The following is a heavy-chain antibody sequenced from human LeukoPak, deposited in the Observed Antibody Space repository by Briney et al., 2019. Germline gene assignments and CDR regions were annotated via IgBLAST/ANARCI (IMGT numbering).Heavy chain of an antibody. V-gene: IGHV3-64*01. CDR2: ISSDGSST. D-gene: IGHD5-12*01. CDR1: GFTFSSYA. Sequence: GGSLRLSCAASGFTFSSYAMHWVRQAPGKGLEYVSAISSDGSSTYYANSVKGRHTISRDNSKNTLYLHMGSLRTEDMAVYYCARESASTAWLFDYWGQGTLVTVSS. CDR3: ARESASTAWLFDY. J-gene: IGHJ4*02.